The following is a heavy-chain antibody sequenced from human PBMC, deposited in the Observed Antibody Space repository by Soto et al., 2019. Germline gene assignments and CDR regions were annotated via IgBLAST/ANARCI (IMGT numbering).Heavy chain of an antibody. V-gene: IGHV3-30*19. CDR2: ISYDGSNK. D-gene: IGHD5-18*01. J-gene: IGHJ4*02. CDR1: GFTFSSYG. CDR3: ARDGGYSYGYTDPDY. Sequence: QVQLVESGGGVVQPGRSLRLSCAASGFTFSSYGMQWVRQAPGKGLEWVAVISYDGSNKYYADSVKGRFTISRDNSKNTLYLQMNSLRAEDTAVYYCARDGGYSYGYTDPDYWGQGTLVTVSS.